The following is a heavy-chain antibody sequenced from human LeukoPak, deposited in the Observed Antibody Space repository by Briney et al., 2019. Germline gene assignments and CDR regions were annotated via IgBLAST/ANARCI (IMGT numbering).Heavy chain of an antibody. V-gene: IGHV3-30*02. CDR2: IRYDGSNK. D-gene: IGHD3-22*01. J-gene: IGHJ4*02. CDR1: GFTFSSYG. Sequence: PGGSLRLSCAAPGFTFSSYGMHWVRQAPGKGLEWVAFIRYDGSNKYYADSVKGRFTISRDNSKNTLYLQMNSLRAEDTAVYYCAIPSRYYDSSGYYYNYWGQGTLVTVSS. CDR3: AIPSRYYDSSGYYYNY.